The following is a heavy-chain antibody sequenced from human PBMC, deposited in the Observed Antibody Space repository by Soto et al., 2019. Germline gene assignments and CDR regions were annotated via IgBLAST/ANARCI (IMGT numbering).Heavy chain of an antibody. V-gene: IGHV1-69*06. Sequence: VKVSCNASGGTCSSYAITWMRQAPGQGLEWMAGIIPIFGTAYYAQKLQGRVSITADKSTSTAYMELSSLRSEDTAVYYCARNLDCSSTSCYDTRPLDYGMDVGGQGITVTVAS. CDR2: IIPIFGTA. CDR1: GGTCSSYA. CDR3: ARNLDCSSTSCYDTRPLDYGMDV. D-gene: IGHD2-2*01. J-gene: IGHJ6*02.